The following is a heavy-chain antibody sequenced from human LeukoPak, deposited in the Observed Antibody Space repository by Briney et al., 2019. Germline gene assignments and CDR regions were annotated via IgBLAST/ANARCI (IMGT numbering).Heavy chain of an antibody. CDR3: ARNQRRLDY. J-gene: IGHJ4*02. Sequence: GRSLRLSCAASGFTLSSYGMHWFRQAPGKGLEWVAVIWYDGSNKYYADSVKGRFTISRDNSKNTLYLQMNSLRAEDTAVYYCARNQRRLDYWGQGTLVTVSS. CDR1: GFTLSSYG. CDR2: IWYDGSNK. D-gene: IGHD1-14*01. V-gene: IGHV3-33*01.